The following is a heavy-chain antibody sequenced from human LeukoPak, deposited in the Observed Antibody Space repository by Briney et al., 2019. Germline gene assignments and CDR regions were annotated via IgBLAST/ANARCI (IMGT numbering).Heavy chain of an antibody. J-gene: IGHJ4*02. V-gene: IGHV4-34*01. CDR3: ARIQQLVRGQPPAKDC. Sequence: PSETLSLTCAIYGESFNTFYWGWIRQPPGKGLEWIGEVDHRGNTNYNPSLKSRVTMSVDTSKNQFSLNLRSVTAADTAVYYCARIQQLVRGQPPAKDCWGQGTLVTVSS. CDR2: VDHRGNT. CDR1: GESFNTFY. D-gene: IGHD6-13*01.